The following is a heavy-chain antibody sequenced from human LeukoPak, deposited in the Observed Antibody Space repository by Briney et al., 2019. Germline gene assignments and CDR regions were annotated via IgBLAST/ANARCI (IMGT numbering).Heavy chain of an antibody. D-gene: IGHD3-9*01. CDR1: GFPFGSYV. J-gene: IGHJ4*02. V-gene: IGHV3-48*02. CDR2: INHNAEMI. Sequence: SGGSLRLSCEASGFPFGSYVMSWVRQAPGKGLEWIAYINHNAEMIFYPDFVKGRFTISRDNAKNSLYLQMNALRYEDTAIYYCASDHDWAFDLWGQGTLVTVSS. CDR3: ASDHDWAFDL.